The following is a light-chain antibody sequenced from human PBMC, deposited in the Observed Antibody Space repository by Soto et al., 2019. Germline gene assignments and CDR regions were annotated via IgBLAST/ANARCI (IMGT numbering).Light chain of an antibody. CDR2: GAS. Sequence: EIVLTQSPGTLSLSPGERATLSCRASQSVSSSYLAWYQQKPGQAPRLLIYGASSRATGIPDRISGSGSGTDFTLTISSLQAEDVAVYYCQQYNNWPITFGQGTRLEI. V-gene: IGKV3-20*01. J-gene: IGKJ5*01. CDR1: QSVSSSY. CDR3: QQYNNWPIT.